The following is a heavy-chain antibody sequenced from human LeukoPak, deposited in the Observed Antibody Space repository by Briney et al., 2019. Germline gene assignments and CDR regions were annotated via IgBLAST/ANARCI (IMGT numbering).Heavy chain of an antibody. Sequence: GGPLRLSCAASGFTFSSYSMHWVRQATGKGLEWVAVISYDGSKKYYGDSVKGRFTISRDLSKNTMYLQMNSLRVEDTAVYYCARESPAFDHWGQGTLVTVSS. J-gene: IGHJ4*02. CDR1: GFTFSSYS. CDR2: ISYDGSKK. D-gene: IGHD2-2*01. CDR3: ARESPAFDH. V-gene: IGHV3-30*04.